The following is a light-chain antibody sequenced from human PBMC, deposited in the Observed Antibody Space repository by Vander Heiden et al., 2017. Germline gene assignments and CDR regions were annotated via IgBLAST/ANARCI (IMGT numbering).Light chain of an antibody. Sequence: EIVLTQSPATLSLSPGERATLSCRASQSVSNYLAWYQHKPGQAPRLLIYDASNRAAGITARFSGSGSGTDFTLTISSLEPEDFAVYYCQQRINWPPEVTFGGGTKVEIK. J-gene: IGKJ4*01. CDR3: QQRINWPPEVT. CDR2: DAS. V-gene: IGKV3-11*01. CDR1: QSVSNY.